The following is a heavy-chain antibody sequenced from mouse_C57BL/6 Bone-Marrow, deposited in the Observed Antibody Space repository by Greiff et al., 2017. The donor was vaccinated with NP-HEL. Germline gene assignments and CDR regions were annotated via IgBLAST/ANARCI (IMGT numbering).Heavy chain of an antibody. V-gene: IGHV1-50*01. J-gene: IGHJ2*01. D-gene: IGHD2-1*01. CDR2: IDPSDSYT. CDR1: GYTFTSYW. CDR3: ATSRLLLLDY. Sequence: QVQLQQPGAELVKPGASVKLSCKASGYTFTSYWMQWVKQRPGQGLEWIGEIDPSDSYTNYNQKFKGKATLTVDTSSSTAYMQLSSLTSEDSAVDYCATSRLLLLDYWGQGTTLTVSS.